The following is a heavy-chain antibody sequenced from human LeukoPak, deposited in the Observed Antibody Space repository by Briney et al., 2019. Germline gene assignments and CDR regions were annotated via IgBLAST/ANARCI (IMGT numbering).Heavy chain of an antibody. V-gene: IGHV1-8*02. CDR3: ARGLQNYDLKSSGYYYDFGY. CDR2: INPNSGNT. CDR1: GYTFTGYY. J-gene: IGHJ4*02. Sequence: ASVKVSCKASGYTFTGYYMHWVRQAPGQGLEWMGWINPNSGNTGYAQKFQGRVTMTRNTSISTAYMELSSLRSEDTAVYYCARGLQNYDLKSSGYYYDFGYWGQGTLVTVSS. D-gene: IGHD3-22*01.